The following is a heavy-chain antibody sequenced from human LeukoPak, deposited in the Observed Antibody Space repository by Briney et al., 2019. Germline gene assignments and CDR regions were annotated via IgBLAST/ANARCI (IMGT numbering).Heavy chain of an antibody. J-gene: IGHJ4*02. Sequence: ASVKVSCKASGHTFTSYAMHWVRQAPGQRLEWMGWINAGNGNTKYSQKFQGRVTITRDTSASTAYMELSSLRSEDTAVYYCALGGIITGTTGGFDYWGQGTLVTVSS. V-gene: IGHV1-3*01. CDR3: ALGGIITGTTGGFDY. D-gene: IGHD1-7*01. CDR2: INAGNGNT. CDR1: GHTFTSYA.